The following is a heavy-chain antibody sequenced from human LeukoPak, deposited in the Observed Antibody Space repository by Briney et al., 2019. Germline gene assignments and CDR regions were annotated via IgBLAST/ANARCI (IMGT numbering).Heavy chain of an antibody. D-gene: IGHD3-22*01. CDR3: ATGNYYDSRGYYTFGH. CDR2: ISSSGSTI. J-gene: IGHJ4*02. Sequence: GGSLRLSCAASGFTFSDYYMSWIRQAPGKGLEWVSYISSSGSTIYYADSVKGRFTISRDNAKNSLYLQMSSLRAEDTAVYYCATGNYYDSRGYYTFGHWGQGTLVTVSS. V-gene: IGHV3-11*04. CDR1: GFTFSDYY.